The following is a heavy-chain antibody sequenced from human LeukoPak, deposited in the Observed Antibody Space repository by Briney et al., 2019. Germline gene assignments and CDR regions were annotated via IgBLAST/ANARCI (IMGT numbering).Heavy chain of an antibody. J-gene: IGHJ4*02. Sequence: SETLSLTCTVSGGSISSSSYYWGWIRQPPGKGLEWIGSIYYSGSTYYNPSLMSRVTISVDASRSQFFLELNSVTAADTAVYYCARYPPGYFDYWGQGTLVTVSS. CDR2: IYYSGST. V-gene: IGHV4-39*01. CDR1: GGSISSSSYY. CDR3: ARYPPGYFDY.